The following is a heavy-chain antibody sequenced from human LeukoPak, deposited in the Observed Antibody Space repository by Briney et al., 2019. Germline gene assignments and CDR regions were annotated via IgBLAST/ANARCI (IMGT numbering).Heavy chain of an antibody. D-gene: IGHD3-10*01. CDR2: INPNSGGT. CDR1: GYTFTGYY. CDR3: ARDLLVGYYYGSGSKNPLDY. Sequence: ASLKVSCKASGYTFTGYYMHWVGQAPGQGLEWMGWINPNSGGTNYAQKFQGRVTMTRDTSISTAYMELSRLRSDDTAVYYCARDLLVGYYYGSGSKNPLDYWGQGTLVTVSS. V-gene: IGHV1-2*02. J-gene: IGHJ4*02.